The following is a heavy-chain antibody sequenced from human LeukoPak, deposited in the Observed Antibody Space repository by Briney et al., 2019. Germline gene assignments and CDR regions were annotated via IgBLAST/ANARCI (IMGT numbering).Heavy chain of an antibody. J-gene: IGHJ2*01. V-gene: IGHV3-21*01. CDR3: ARERIAVAGDEHWYFDL. Sequence: PGGSLRLSCAASGFTFSSYSMNWVRQAPGKGLEWVSSISSSSSYIYYADSVKGRFTISRDNAKNSLYLQMNSLRAEDTAVYYCARERIAVAGDEHWYFDLWGRGTLVTVSS. CDR2: ISSSSSYI. CDR1: GFTFSSYS. D-gene: IGHD6-19*01.